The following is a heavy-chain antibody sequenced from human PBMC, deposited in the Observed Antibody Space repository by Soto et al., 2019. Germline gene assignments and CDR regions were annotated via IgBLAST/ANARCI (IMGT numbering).Heavy chain of an antibody. CDR1: GFAFDDYA. D-gene: IGHD4-17*01. CDR3: AKDRRYIDYGQRGVFDS. V-gene: IGHV3-9*01. CDR2: ISWNSESI. Sequence: PGWSLRLSCAASGFAFDDYAMHWVRQAPGKGPEWVAGISWNSESIGYGGFVKGRFRISRDNAKNSLYLQMYSLRAEDTAFYYCAKDRRYIDYGQRGVFDSWGQGTVVTVSS. J-gene: IGHJ4*02.